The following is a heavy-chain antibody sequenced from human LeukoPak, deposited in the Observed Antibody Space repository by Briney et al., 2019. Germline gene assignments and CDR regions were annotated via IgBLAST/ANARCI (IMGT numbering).Heavy chain of an antibody. D-gene: IGHD6-19*01. J-gene: IGHJ6*03. CDR2: INPNSGGT. CDR3: ARGWLVLSHYYYYMDV. V-gene: IGHV1-2*02. Sequence: AASVKVSCKASGYTFTGYYMHWVRQAPGQGLEWMGWINPNSGGTNYAQKFQGRVTMTRDASISTAYMELSRLRSDDTAVYYCARGWLVLSHYYYYMDVWGKGTTVTISS. CDR1: GYTFTGYY.